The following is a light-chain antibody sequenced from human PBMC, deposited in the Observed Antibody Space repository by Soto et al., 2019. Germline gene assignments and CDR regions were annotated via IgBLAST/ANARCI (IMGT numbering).Light chain of an antibody. CDR3: QQSYNTPWT. Sequence: DIQMTQSPSSLSASVGDRVTITCRASQSVSSFLNWYQQKPGKAPNLLIYGASSLQSGVPSRFTGSRSGTDFTLTISSLQPEDFATYYCQQSYNTPWTFGQGTKVDIK. J-gene: IGKJ1*01. V-gene: IGKV1-39*01. CDR2: GAS. CDR1: QSVSSF.